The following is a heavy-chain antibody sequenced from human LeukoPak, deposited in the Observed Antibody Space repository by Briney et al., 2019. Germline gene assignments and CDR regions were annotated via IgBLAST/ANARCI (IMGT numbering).Heavy chain of an antibody. V-gene: IGHV4-61*02. J-gene: IGHJ3*02. CDR3: ARMAGSDYYDSSGPPSSPEKAHAFDI. D-gene: IGHD3-22*01. CDR2: IYTSGTT. CDR1: GGSVRRGNCY. Sequence: SQTLSLTCTVSGGSVRRGNCYWTWIRQPPGSGLEWIGRIYTSGTTDYNPSLRTRVTISVDASRNQFSLNLSSVTAADTAVYYCARMAGSDYYDSSGPPSSPEKAHAFDIWGQGTMVTVSS.